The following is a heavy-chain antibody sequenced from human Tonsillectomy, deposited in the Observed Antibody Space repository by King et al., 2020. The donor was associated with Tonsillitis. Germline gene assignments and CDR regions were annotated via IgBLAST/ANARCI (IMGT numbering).Heavy chain of an antibody. Sequence: VQLVQSAAEVKKPGESLKISCEGSRYTFPHYWIGWVRQMPGKGLEWMGVIYPDDSDTKYSPSFQGQVTISADRSINTAYLQWSSLKASDSAMYYCARLWSHVDSVSTSPPYYFDYWGQGTLVTVSS. CDR1: RYTFPHYW. CDR3: ARLWSHVDSVSTSPPYYFDY. J-gene: IGHJ4*02. CDR2: IYPDDSDT. D-gene: IGHD5/OR15-5a*01. V-gene: IGHV5-51*03.